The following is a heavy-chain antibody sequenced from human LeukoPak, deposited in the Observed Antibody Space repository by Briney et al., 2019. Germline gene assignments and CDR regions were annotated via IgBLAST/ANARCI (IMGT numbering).Heavy chain of an antibody. J-gene: IGHJ4*02. D-gene: IGHD6-19*01. CDR2: INWNGGST. Sequence: GGSLRLSCAASGFTFDDHGMRWVRQVPGKGLEGVSGINWNGGSTGYADSVKGRFTISRDNAKNSLYLQMNSLRAEDTALYYCAAGDRNGWYFDYWGQGTLVTVSS. V-gene: IGHV3-20*04. CDR3: AAGDRNGWYFDY. CDR1: GFTFDDHG.